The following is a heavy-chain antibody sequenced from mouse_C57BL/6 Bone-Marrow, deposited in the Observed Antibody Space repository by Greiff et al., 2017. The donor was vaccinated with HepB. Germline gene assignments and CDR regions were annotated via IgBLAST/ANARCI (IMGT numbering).Heavy chain of an antibody. J-gene: IGHJ2*01. CDR2: INPRSGNT. CDR1: GYTFTSYG. Sequence: QVQLQQSGAELVRPGASVKLSCKASGYTFTSYGISWVKQRTGQGLEWIGEINPRSGNTYYNEKFKGKATLTADKSSSTAYMKLRSLTSEDSAVYYCARGYLLQRYMDYWGQGTTLTVSS. D-gene: IGHD1-1*01. V-gene: IGHV1-81*01. CDR3: ARGYLLQRYMDY.